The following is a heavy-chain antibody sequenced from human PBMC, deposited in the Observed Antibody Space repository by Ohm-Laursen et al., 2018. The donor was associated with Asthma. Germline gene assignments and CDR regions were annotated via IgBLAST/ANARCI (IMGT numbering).Heavy chain of an antibody. Sequence: SLRLSCTASGFTFSTYAMSWVRQAPGKGLEWVSAISGSGGSTYYADSVKGRFTISRDNSKNTLYLQMNSLRAEDTAVYYCATRQRGGGVDYWGQGTLVTVSS. D-gene: IGHD2-21*01. CDR2: ISGSGGST. V-gene: IGHV3-23*01. CDR3: ATRQRGGGVDY. J-gene: IGHJ4*02. CDR1: GFTFSTYA.